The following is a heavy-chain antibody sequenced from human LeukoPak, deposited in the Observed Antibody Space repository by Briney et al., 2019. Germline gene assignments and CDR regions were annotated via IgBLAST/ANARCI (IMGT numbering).Heavy chain of an antibody. CDR1: GYTFTGYY. CDR2: INPNSGGT. V-gene: IGHV1-2*02. Sequence: ASVKVSCKASGYTFTGYYMHWVRQAPGQGLEWMGWINPNSGGTNYAQKFQGRVTMTGDTSISTAYMELSRLRSDDTAVYYCARDITMVRGVIQPRAFDIWGQGTMVTVSS. D-gene: IGHD3-10*01. J-gene: IGHJ3*02. CDR3: ARDITMVRGVIQPRAFDI.